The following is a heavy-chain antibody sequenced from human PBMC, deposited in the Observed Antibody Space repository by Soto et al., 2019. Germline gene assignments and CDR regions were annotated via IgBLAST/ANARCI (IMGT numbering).Heavy chain of an antibody. J-gene: IGHJ2*01. V-gene: IGHV1-3*01. CDR3: ARSKDYGAYWYFDL. D-gene: IGHD4-17*01. Sequence: ASVKVSCKASGYTFTSYAMHWVRQAPGQRLEWMGWINAGNGNTKYSQKFQGRVTITRDTSASTAYMELSSLRSEDTAVYYCARSKDYGAYWYFDLWGRGPLVTVSS. CDR2: INAGNGNT. CDR1: GYTFTSYA.